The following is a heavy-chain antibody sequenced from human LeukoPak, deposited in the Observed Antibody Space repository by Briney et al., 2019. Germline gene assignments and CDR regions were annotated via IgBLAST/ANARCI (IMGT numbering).Heavy chain of an antibody. V-gene: IGHV4-39*01. CDR2: IYYSGST. Sequence: SETLSLTCTVSGGSISSSSYYWGWIRQPPGKGLGWIGSIYYSGSTYYNPSLKSRVTISVDTSKNQFSLKLSSVTAADTAVYYCASDSGVCGGDCWVYWGQGTLVTVSS. J-gene: IGHJ4*02. CDR1: GGSISSSSYY. CDR3: ASDSGVCGGDCWVY. D-gene: IGHD2-21*02.